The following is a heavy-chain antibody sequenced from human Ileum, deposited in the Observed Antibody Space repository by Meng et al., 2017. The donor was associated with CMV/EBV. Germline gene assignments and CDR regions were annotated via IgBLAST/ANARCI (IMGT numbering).Heavy chain of an antibody. D-gene: IGHD3-10*01. CDR3: ARAAARGVPVDL. J-gene: IGHJ5*02. CDR2: IHPTGTT. V-gene: IGHV4-4*07. CDR1: GGSLTSYY. Sequence: QLQLQESGPTPPPPSETLPLTCTVTGGSLTSYYWTWIRQPAGKGLEWIGRIHPTGTTDDNPSLRSRVSMSLDKSKSQFSLKLTSVTAADTAVYYCARAAARGVPVDLWGQGTLVTVSS.